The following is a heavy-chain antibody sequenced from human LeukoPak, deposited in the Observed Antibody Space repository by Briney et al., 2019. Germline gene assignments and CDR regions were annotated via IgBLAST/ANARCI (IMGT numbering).Heavy chain of an antibody. CDR2: IYTSGST. CDR1: GGSFSGYY. V-gene: IGHV4-4*07. Sequence: SETLSLTCAVYGGSFSGYYWSWIRQPAGKGLEWIGRIYTSGSTNYNPSLKSRVTISVDTSKNQFSLKLSSVTAADTAVYYCARERWLLFDYWGQGTLVTVSS. D-gene: IGHD5-24*01. CDR3: ARERWLLFDY. J-gene: IGHJ4*02.